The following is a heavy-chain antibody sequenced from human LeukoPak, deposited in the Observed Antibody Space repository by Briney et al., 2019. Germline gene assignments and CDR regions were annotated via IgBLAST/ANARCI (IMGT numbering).Heavy chain of an antibody. Sequence: PSETLSLTCAVYGGSFSGYYWSWIRQPPGKGLEWIGEINHSGSTNYNPSLKSRVTISVDTSKNQFSLKLSSVTAADTAVYYCARGPRLGATRVYYYYYMDVWGKGTTVTVSS. CDR3: ARGPRLGATRVYYYYYMDV. D-gene: IGHD1-26*01. CDR2: INHSGST. J-gene: IGHJ6*03. V-gene: IGHV4-34*01. CDR1: GGSFSGYY.